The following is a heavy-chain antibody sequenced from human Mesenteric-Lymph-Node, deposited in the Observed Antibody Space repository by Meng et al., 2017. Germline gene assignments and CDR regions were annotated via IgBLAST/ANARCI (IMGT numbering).Heavy chain of an antibody. Sequence: HVLLQESGPGLSKPSQSLSLACTVSGDSLSSGDYYWSLIRHPPGKGLEWFGYTYYSGSTYYNPSLKSRFTISLYTSKNQFSLKLSSVTAADTAVYYCARGPTTYFDYWGQGTLVTVSS. J-gene: IGHJ4*02. D-gene: IGHD4-17*01. CDR1: GDSLSSGDYY. V-gene: IGHV4-30-4*01. CDR2: TYYSGST. CDR3: ARGPTTYFDY.